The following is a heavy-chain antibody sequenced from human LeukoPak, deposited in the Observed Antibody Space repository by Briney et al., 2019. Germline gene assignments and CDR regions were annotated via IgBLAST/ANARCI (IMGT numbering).Heavy chain of an antibody. J-gene: IGHJ4*02. CDR1: GGSISSSSYY. V-gene: IGHV4-39*07. CDR2: IYYSGST. Sequence: SETLSLTCTVSGGSISSSSYYWGWIRQPPGKGLEWIGSIYYSGSTYYNPSLKSRVTISVDTSKNQFSLKLSSVTAADTAVYYCALGGSTPTFDYWGQGTLVTVSS. D-gene: IGHD1-26*01. CDR3: ALGGSTPTFDY.